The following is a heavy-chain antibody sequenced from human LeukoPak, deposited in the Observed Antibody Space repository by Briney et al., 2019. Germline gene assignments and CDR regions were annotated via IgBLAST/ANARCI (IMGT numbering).Heavy chain of an antibody. J-gene: IGHJ1*01. CDR2: IYSSGST. Sequence: SETLSLTCTVSGGSINSNTYCWGWLRRPPGKGLEWIASIYSSGSTFYNPSLKSGVTISLDMSKNQFSLKLSSVTAADTAVYYCASRRDIVVVPAATVSEYFQHWGQGTLVTVSS. CDR1: GGSINSNTYC. D-gene: IGHD2-2*01. V-gene: IGHV4-39*07. CDR3: ASRRDIVVVPAATVSEYFQH.